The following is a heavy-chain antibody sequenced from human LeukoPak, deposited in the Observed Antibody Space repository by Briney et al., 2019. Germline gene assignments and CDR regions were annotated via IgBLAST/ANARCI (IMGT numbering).Heavy chain of an antibody. CDR1: GFTFNNYA. CDR2: VSGDGQRT. V-gene: IGHV3-23*01. D-gene: IGHD1-14*01. J-gene: IGHJ4*02. CDR3: AKGQDNLLLLSHFDS. Sequence: GGSLRLSCAASGFTFNNYAMNWVRQTPGKGLQWVSAVSGDGQRTFYADSVKGRFTIFRDNSMNTLSLQMNSLRVEDTAVYYCAKGQDNLLLLSHFDSWGQGILVTVSA.